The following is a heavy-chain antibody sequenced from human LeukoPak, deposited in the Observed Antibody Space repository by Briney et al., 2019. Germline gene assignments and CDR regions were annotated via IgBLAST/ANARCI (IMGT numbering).Heavy chain of an antibody. D-gene: IGHD3-3*01. Sequence: SQTLSLTCTVSGDSISNSRHYWSWIRQPAGKALEWIGRIYPSGNTNYNPSLKSRVSISLDTSKNQFSLNLKSVTAADTAMYYCARDGVVTMELDYWGQEILVTVSA. V-gene: IGHV4-61*02. CDR3: ARDGVVTMELDY. CDR1: GDSISNSRHY. J-gene: IGHJ4*02. CDR2: IYPSGNT.